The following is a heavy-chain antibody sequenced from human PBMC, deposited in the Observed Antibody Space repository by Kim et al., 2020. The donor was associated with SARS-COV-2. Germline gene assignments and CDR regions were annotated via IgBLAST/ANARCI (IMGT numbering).Heavy chain of an antibody. Sequence: GESLKISCKGSGYSFTSYWIGWVRQMPGKGLEWMGIIYPGDSDTRYSPSFQGQVTISADKSISTAYLQWSSLKASDTAMYYCARLGRDSYNFPALLFDYWGQGTLVTVSS. D-gene: IGHD3-10*01. V-gene: IGHV5-51*01. J-gene: IGHJ4*02. CDR2: IYPGDSDT. CDR1: GYSFTSYW. CDR3: ARLGRDSYNFPALLFDY.